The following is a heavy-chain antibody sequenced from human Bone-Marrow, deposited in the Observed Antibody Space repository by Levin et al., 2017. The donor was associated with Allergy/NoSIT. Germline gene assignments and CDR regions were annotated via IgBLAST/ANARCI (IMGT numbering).Heavy chain of an antibody. Sequence: SETLSLTCTVSGDSISRYYWSWIRQPPGKGLEWIWYIYYSGSTNYNPSLKSRVTISVDTSKNHLSLALNFVTAADTAVYYCARDAKTTTTRDYGMDVWGQGATVTVSS. J-gene: IGHJ6*02. CDR2: IYYSGST. V-gene: IGHV4-59*01. CDR3: ARDAKTTTTRDYGMDV. CDR1: GDSISRYY. D-gene: IGHD1-14*01.